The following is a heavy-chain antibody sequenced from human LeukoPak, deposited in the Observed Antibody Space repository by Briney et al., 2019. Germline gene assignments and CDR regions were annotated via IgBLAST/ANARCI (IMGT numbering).Heavy chain of an antibody. J-gene: IGHJ4*02. CDR1: GGSIDSYY. V-gene: IGHV4-59*08. Sequence: QTSETLSLTCTVSGGSIDSYYWSWIRQPPGKGLEWIGYIYYTGSTEYHPSLKSRVTISVDTSKNQFSLKLSSVTAADTAVYYCATTNCGGDCYPAWWGQGTLVTVSS. D-gene: IGHD2-21*02. CDR2: IYYTGST. CDR3: ATTNCGGDCYPAW.